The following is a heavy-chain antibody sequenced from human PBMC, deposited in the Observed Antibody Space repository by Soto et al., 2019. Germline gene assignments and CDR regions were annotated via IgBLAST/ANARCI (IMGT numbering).Heavy chain of an antibody. Sequence: QVQLVESGGGVVQPGRSLRLSCAASGFTFSSYAMHWVRQAPGKGLEWVAVISYDGSNKYYADSVKGRFTISRDNSKNTLYLQRNSLRAEDTAVYYCARGRIVLVPAAMDAFDIWGQGTMVTVSS. D-gene: IGHD2-2*01. CDR3: ARGRIVLVPAAMDAFDI. CDR2: ISYDGSNK. CDR1: GFTFSSYA. V-gene: IGHV3-30-3*01. J-gene: IGHJ3*02.